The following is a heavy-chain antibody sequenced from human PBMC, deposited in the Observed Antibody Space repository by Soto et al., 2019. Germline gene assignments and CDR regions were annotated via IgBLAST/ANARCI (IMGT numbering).Heavy chain of an antibody. J-gene: IGHJ6*02. Sequence: EVQFVESGGGLVQPGGSLRLSCAASGFTFSSYSINWVRQAPGKGLEWLSYITSDSSTISYADSVKGRFTVSRDNAKNSLYLQMNSLRDEDTAVYYCARVGRGVYGMDVWGQGTSVTVSS. CDR2: ITSDSSTI. CDR1: GFTFSSYS. D-gene: IGHD2-8*01. CDR3: ARVGRGVYGMDV. V-gene: IGHV3-48*02.